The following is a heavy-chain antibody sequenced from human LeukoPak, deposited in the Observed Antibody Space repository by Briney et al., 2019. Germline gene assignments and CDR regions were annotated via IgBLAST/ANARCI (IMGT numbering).Heavy chain of an antibody. D-gene: IGHD5-18*01. CDR2: INPSGGST. CDR1: GYTFTSYY. J-gene: IGHJ4*02. Sequence: ASVKVSCTASGYTFTSYYMHWVRQAPGQGLEWMGIINPSGGSTSYAQKFQGRVTMTRDTSTSTVYMELSSLRSEDTAVYYCARDLVPDTAMVTVGVGYWGQGTLVTVSS. V-gene: IGHV1-46*01. CDR3: ARDLVPDTAMVTVGVGY.